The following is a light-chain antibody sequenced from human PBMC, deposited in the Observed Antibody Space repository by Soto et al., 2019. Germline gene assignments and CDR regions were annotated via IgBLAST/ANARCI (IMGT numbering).Light chain of an antibody. V-gene: IGLV2-11*01. CDR3: CSYAGNYTGV. Sequence: QSALTQPRSVSGSPGQSVTISCTGTSSDVGHYNYVSWYQQHPGKAPKLMIYDVSKRPSGVPDRFSGSKSGNTASVTISGLQAEEEAHYYCCSYAGNYTGVFGGGTKLTVL. CDR1: SSDVGHYNY. CDR2: DVS. J-gene: IGLJ3*02.